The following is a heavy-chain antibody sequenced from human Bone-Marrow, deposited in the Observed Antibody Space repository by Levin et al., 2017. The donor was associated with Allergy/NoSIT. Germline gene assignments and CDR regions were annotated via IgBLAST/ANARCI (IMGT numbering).Heavy chain of an antibody. V-gene: IGHV4-34*01. J-gene: IGHJ6*02. CDR3: ASGSGIAARPMVFRRDGMDV. CDR2: INHSGST. CDR1: GGSFSGYY. Sequence: PSETLSLTCAVYGGSFSGYYWSWIRQPPGKGLEWIGEINHSGSTNYNPSLKSRVTISVDTSKNQFSLKLSSVTAADTAVYYCASGSGIAARPMVFRRDGMDVWGQGTTVTVSS. D-gene: IGHD6-6*01.